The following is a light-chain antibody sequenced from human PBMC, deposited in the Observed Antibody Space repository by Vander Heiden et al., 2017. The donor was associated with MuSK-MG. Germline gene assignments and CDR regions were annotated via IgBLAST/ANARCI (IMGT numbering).Light chain of an antibody. CDR3: QRVNSAPPT. CDR1: QDIRNY. V-gene: IGKV1-27*01. J-gene: IGKJ4*01. Sequence: DIQMTQSPSSLSASVGDRVTITCRASQDIRNYLAWYQQKPGKVPKLLMYAASTLQSGVPSRFSGSGSGTDFTLTISSLQPEDVATYYCQRVNSAPPTFGGGTKVEIK. CDR2: AAS.